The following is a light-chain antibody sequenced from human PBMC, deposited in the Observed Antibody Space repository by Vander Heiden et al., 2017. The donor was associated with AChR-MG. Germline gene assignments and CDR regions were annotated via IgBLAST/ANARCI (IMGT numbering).Light chain of an antibody. Sequence: SYVLTQPPSVSVAPGQMARITCGGNSIGSKTVHWYQQKPGQAPVVVVQDDSDRPSGIPGRFSGSNSGNTATLTISRVEAGDEADYHCQVWDSSSDHWVFGGGTRL. CDR2: DDS. CDR1: SIGSKT. J-gene: IGLJ3*02. CDR3: QVWDSSSDHWV. V-gene: IGLV3-21*02.